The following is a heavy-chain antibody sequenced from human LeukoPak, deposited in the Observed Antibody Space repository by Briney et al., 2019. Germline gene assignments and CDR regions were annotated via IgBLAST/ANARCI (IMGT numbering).Heavy chain of an antibody. Sequence: SSETLSLTCTVSGGSMNTYYWTWLRQPAGQRLEWLGRVYHSGTTNYNSPLYNPSLSSRVTMSVDGAKNQFSLRLKSVTTADTAIYFCARERDHGYSYGLVLDSWGQGSLVTVSS. CDR2: VYHSGTT. CDR1: GGSMNTYY. V-gene: IGHV4-4*07. J-gene: IGHJ4*02. CDR3: ARERDHGYSYGLVLDS. D-gene: IGHD5-18*01.